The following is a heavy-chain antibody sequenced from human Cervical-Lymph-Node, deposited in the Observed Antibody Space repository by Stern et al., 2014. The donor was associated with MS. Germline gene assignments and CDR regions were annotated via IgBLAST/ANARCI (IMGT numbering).Heavy chain of an antibody. CDR2: IRGGSGST. CDR3: TTRDNYGDY. V-gene: IGHV3-21*01. Sequence: VQLVQSGGGLVKPGGSLRLSCAASASTFSAYSMNWVRHAPGQGLEWVASIRGGSGSTYYGDSVKGRFAISRDNAKKSLYLHMSSLRGEDTAVYYCTTRDNYGDYGGQGTQGTGSA. CDR1: ASTFSAYS. D-gene: IGHD4-11*01. J-gene: IGHJ4*02.